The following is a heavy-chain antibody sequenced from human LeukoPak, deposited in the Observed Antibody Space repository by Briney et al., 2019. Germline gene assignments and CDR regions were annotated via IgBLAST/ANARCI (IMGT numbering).Heavy chain of an antibody. V-gene: IGHV3-23*01. D-gene: IGHD4/OR15-4a*01. CDR3: AKAGLVRGGALDS. CDR2: ITGSGDGT. J-gene: IGHJ4*02. Sequence: GGSLRLSCAASGFTFSTYTMTWVRQAPGKGLEWVSSITGSGDGTSAADSVKGRFSISRDNSKNTLYLQMNSVRVEDTAVYYCAKAGLVRGGALDSWGQGTLVTVSS. CDR1: GFTFSTYT.